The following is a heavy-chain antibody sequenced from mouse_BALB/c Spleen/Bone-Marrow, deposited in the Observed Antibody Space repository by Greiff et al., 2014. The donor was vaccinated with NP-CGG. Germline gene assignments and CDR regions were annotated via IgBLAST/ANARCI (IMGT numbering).Heavy chain of an antibody. CDR3: SRGVDGYSGFAY. D-gene: IGHD2-3*01. V-gene: IGHV5-6-3*01. CDR2: INNNGVYT. J-gene: IGHJ3*01. CDR1: GFTFRSYG. Sequence: EVKLEESGGGLVQPGGSLKLSCAASGFTFRSYGMSWVRQTPDKRLEIVANINNNGVYTYYPDSVKGRFTISRDNAKNTLYLQMSSLKSEDTVMYYGSRGVDGYSGFAYWGQGTLVTVSA.